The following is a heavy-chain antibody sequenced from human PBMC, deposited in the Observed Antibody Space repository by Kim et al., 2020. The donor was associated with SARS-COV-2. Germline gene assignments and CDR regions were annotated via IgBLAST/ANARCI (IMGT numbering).Heavy chain of an antibody. CDR3: ARRLSNTSGWGSHYCDL. V-gene: IGHV4-34*01. CDR2: INHSGRT. Sequence: SETQSLTCAVYGGSFSGYYWSWIRQPPGKGLEWIGEINHSGRTNYNPSLKSRVTISVDTSKNQFSLKLTSVTAADAALYFCARRLSNTSGWGSHYCDLWG. CDR1: GGSFSGYY. J-gene: IGHJ2*01. D-gene: IGHD3-10*01.